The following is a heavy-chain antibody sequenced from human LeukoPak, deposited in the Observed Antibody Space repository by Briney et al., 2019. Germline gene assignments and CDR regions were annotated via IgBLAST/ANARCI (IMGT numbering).Heavy chain of an antibody. Sequence: GSSVKVSCKASGGTFSSYAISWVRQAPGQGLEWMGGIIPIFGTANYAQKFQGRVTITADESTSTAYMELSSLRSDDTAVYYCALIPSPWELREGGFDYWGQGTLVTVSS. V-gene: IGHV1-69*01. J-gene: IGHJ4*02. CDR1: GGTFSSYA. CDR2: IIPIFGTA. D-gene: IGHD1-26*01. CDR3: ALIPSPWELREGGFDY.